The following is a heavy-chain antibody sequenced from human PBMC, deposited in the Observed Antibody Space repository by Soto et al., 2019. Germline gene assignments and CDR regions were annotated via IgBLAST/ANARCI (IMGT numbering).Heavy chain of an antibody. D-gene: IGHD3-22*01. CDR2: IKPDGSEK. V-gene: IGHV3-7*03. Sequence: PGGSLRLSCAASGFSFSSYWMTWVRQAPGKGLEWVANIKPDGSEKRYVDSVKGRFTISRDNAKKSLYLQMNSLRAEDTAVYYCLGGGDTSGPWGQGTLVTVSS. J-gene: IGHJ5*02. CDR3: LGGGDTSGP. CDR1: GFSFSSYW.